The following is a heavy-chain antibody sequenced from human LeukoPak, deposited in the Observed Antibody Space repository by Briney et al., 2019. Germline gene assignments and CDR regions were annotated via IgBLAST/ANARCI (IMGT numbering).Heavy chain of an antibody. J-gene: IGHJ4*02. CDR2: IYYSGST. D-gene: IGHD2/OR15-2a*01. CDR1: GGSISSYC. Sequence: KPSETLSLTCTVSGGSISSYCWSWIRQPPGKGLERIGYIYYSGSTNYNPSLKSRVTISVDTSKNQFSLKLSSVTAADTAVYYCARDNKAVGQSLDYWGQGTLVTVSS. V-gene: IGHV4-59*01. CDR3: ARDNKAVGQSLDY.